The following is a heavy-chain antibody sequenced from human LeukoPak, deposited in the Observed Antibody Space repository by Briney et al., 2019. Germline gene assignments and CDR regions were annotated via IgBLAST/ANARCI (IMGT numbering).Heavy chain of an antibody. V-gene: IGHV4-39*01. J-gene: IGHJ4*02. CDR1: GGSISSSSYY. CDR3: GRVVPRYSSDWYDDY. D-gene: IGHD6-19*01. CDR2: IYYSGST. Sequence: PSETLSLTCTVSGGSISSSSYYWGWIRQPPGKGLEWIGTIYYSGSTYYNPSLKSRVTISVDTSKNQFSLKLSSVTAADTAVYYCGRVVPRYSSDWYDDYWGQGTLVTVSS.